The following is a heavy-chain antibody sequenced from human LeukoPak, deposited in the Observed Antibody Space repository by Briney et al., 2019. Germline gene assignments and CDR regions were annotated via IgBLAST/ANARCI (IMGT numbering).Heavy chain of an antibody. Sequence: QPGGSLRLSCAASGFTFSSYEMNWVRQAPGKGLEWVSYISSSGSTIYYADSVKGRFTISRDNAKNSLYLQMNSLRAEDTAVYYCASESYEYYYGSGAFDYWGQGTLVTVSS. D-gene: IGHD3-10*01. CDR3: ASESYEYYYGSGAFDY. J-gene: IGHJ4*02. V-gene: IGHV3-48*03. CDR1: GFTFSSYE. CDR2: ISSSGSTI.